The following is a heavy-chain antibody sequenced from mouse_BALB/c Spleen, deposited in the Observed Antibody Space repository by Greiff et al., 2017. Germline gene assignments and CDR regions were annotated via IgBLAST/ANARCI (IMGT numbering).Heavy chain of an antibody. D-gene: IGHD6-1*01. J-gene: IGHJ3*01. CDR3: ASATGERAWFAY. CDR2: ISDGGSYT. CDR1: GFTFSDYY. Sequence: DVKLVESGGGLVKPGGSLKLSCAASGFTFSDYYMYWVRQTPEKRLEWVATISDGGSYTYYPDSVKGRFTISRDNAKINLYLQMSSLKSEDTAMYYCASATGERAWFAYWGQGTLVTVSA. V-gene: IGHV5-4*02.